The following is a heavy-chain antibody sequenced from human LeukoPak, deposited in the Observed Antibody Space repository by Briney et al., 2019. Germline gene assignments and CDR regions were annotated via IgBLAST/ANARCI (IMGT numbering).Heavy chain of an antibody. J-gene: IGHJ4*02. CDR2: IYHSGST. Sequence: SETLSLTCSVSSDSTNTYYWSWIRQSPGKGLEWLGHIYHSGSTDYNPSFKSRVTISIDMSKKEFSLRLASVTVADTAMYYCVSLRWELLAPYFDRWGQGVFVIVSS. D-gene: IGHD2-15*01. CDR1: SDSTNTYY. V-gene: IGHV4-59*01. CDR3: VSLRWELLAPYFDR.